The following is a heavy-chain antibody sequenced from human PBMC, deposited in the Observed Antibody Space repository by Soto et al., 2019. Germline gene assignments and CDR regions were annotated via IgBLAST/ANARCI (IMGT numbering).Heavy chain of an antibody. D-gene: IGHD3-22*01. J-gene: IGHJ4*02. Sequence: SETLSLTCTVSGGSVNTAPYHWSWIRQSPRNGLEWIGNIYYTGSTNYNPSFESRVAISLDTSNNKFSLRLTSMTAADTAVYFCARDHHSYYDTSCYYPYFYFWGQGTLVTVSS. CDR3: ARDHHSYYDTSCYYPYFYF. CDR1: GGSVNTAPYH. V-gene: IGHV4-61*01. CDR2: IYYTGST.